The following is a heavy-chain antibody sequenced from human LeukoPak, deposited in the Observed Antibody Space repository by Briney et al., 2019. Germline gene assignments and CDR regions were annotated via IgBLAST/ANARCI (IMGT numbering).Heavy chain of an antibody. CDR3: ARSSSTEGTTVYWFDP. J-gene: IGHJ5*02. D-gene: IGHD1-7*01. CDR2: INHSGST. Sequence: SETLSLTCAVYGGSFSGYYWSWIRQPPGKGLEWIGEINHSGSTNYNPSLKSRVTISVDTSKNQFSLKLSSVTAAVTAVYYCARSSSTEGTTVYWFDPWGQGTLVTVSS. CDR1: GGSFSGYY. V-gene: IGHV4-34*01.